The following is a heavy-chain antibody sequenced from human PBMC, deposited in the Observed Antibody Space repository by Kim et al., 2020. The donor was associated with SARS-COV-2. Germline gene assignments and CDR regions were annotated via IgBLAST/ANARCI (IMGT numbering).Heavy chain of an antibody. V-gene: IGHV4-39*01. CDR3: ARRTTSGWYPT. D-gene: IGHD6-19*01. Sequence: TYYNPSLKSRVTISVDTSKNQFSLKLSSVTAADTAVYYCARRTTSGWYPTWGQGTLVTVSS. J-gene: IGHJ5*02. CDR2: T.